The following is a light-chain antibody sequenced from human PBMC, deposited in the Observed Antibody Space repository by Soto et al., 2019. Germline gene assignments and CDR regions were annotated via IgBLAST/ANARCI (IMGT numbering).Light chain of an antibody. CDR3: QQYGALPYT. CDR2: AAS. Sequence: DIFFTHSPGTLSLSPGERATLSCRASQIVSSSYFAWYQQKPGQAPRLPIYAASRRASGIPDRFSGSGSGTDFPLTINRLETEDFAVYYCQQYGALPYTFGQGPKVDIK. V-gene: IGKV3-20*01. J-gene: IGKJ2*01. CDR1: QIVSSSY.